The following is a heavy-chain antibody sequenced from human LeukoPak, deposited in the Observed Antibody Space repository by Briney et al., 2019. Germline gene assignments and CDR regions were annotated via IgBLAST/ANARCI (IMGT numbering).Heavy chain of an antibody. V-gene: IGHV1-8*01. CDR1: GYTFTSYD. Sequence: ASVEVSCKASGYTFTSYDINWVRQATGQGLEWMGWMNPNSGNTGYAQKFQGRVTMTRNTSISTAYMELSSLRSEDTAVYYCARGGYYYDTNWFDPWGQGTLVTVSS. D-gene: IGHD3-22*01. J-gene: IGHJ5*02. CDR3: ARGGYYYDTNWFDP. CDR2: MNPNSGNT.